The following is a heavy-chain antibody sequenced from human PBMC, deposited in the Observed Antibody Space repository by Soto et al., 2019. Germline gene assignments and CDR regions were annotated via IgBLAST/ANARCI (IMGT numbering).Heavy chain of an antibody. J-gene: IGHJ6*03. D-gene: IGHD2-2*01. V-gene: IGHV1-18*01. CDR2: ISADNVHT. Sequence: GGPVKVSCKASCFTLSSYGFNWVGQAPGQGLEWMGWISADNVHTNYAQKFQGRVTMTTDTFTSTAYLELRSLRSDDTAVYYCARVGYCSGYSCHYMDVWGRGTTVTVS. CDR3: ARVGYCSGYSCHYMDV. CDR1: CFTLSSYG.